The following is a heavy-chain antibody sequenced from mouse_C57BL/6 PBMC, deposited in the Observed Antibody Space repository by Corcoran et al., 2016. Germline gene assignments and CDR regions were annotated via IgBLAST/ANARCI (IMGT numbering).Heavy chain of an antibody. J-gene: IGHJ3*01. D-gene: IGHD2-4*01. V-gene: IGHV1-26*01. CDR1: GYTFTDYY. CDR2: NNPNNGGT. Sequence: EVQLQHSGPELVKPVASVKISCKASGYTFTDYYMNWVKQSHGKSLEWIGDNNPNNGGTSYNQKFKVKATLTVDKSSSKAYMELRSLTSEDSAGYDCASGGDYGAWFAYLGPGTLVTVA. CDR3: ASGGDYGAWFAY.